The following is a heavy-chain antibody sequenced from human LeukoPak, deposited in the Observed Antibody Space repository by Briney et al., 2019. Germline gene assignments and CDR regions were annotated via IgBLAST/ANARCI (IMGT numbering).Heavy chain of an antibody. D-gene: IGHD2-2*01. CDR2: ISGSGGST. J-gene: IGHJ3*02. V-gene: IGHV3-23*01. CDR3: VRGVGSSTSCYVRAFDI. CDR1: GFTSSSFA. Sequence: GGSLRLSCAASGFTSSSFAMSWVRQAPGKGLEWVSAISGSGGSTYYADSVKGRFTISRDNSKNTLYLQVNSLRAEDMTVYYCVRGVGSSTSCYVRAFDIWGQGTMVTVPS.